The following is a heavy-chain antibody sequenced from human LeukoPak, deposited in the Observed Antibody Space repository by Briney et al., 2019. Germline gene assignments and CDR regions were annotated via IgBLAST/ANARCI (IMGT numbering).Heavy chain of an antibody. J-gene: IGHJ4*02. D-gene: IGHD5-12*01. CDR1: GFTFSTYS. Sequence: GGSLRLSCAASGFTFSTYSMKWVRQAPGKGLEWVSYISDSSAMYYADSVRGRFTISRENDKNSLFLRMNSLRAEDTAVYYCARDGGYSGYDADCWGQGTLVTVSS. V-gene: IGHV3-48*01. CDR2: ISDSSAM. CDR3: ARDGGYSGYDADC.